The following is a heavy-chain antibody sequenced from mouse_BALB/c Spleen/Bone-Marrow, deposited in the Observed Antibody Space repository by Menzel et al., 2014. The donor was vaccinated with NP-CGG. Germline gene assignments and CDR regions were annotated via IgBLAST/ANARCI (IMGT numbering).Heavy chain of an antibody. Sequence: QVQLKQFGAELAGPGASVKLSCKASDYTFTDYYINWVKQRTGQGLEWIGDIYPKSGDAFYNENLKGKAKLTANASSSTTYMQLSSLTSDDSAICFCAKGSFDYWGQGTTLTVSS. CDR1: DYTFTDYY. D-gene: IGHD1-1*01. CDR2: IYPKSGDA. V-gene: IGHV1-77*01. J-gene: IGHJ2*01. CDR3: AKGSFDY.